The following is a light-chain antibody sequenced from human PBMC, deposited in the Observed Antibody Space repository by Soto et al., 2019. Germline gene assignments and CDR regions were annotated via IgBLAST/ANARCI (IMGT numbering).Light chain of an antibody. J-gene: IGKJ5*01. CDR2: DTS. CDR3: QQYGTSEII. CDR1: QSVGSN. Sequence: EIVMKQSPATLSVSQGERATLSCRASQSVGSNLAWYQQRPGQAPRLLIYDTSSRATGVPDRYSASGSGTDFTLTISRLEPEDFAVFFCQQYGTSEIIFGQGTRLEIK. V-gene: IGKV3-20*01.